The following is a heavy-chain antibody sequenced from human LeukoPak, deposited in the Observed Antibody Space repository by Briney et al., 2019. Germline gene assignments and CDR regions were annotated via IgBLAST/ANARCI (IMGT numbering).Heavy chain of an antibody. CDR1: GFTFNSHA. D-gene: IGHD1-1*01. CDR3: AKGSQESPRTILDAFDI. J-gene: IGHJ3*02. Sequence: AGGSLRLSCAASGFTFNSHAMSWVRQAPGKGLEWVSTLSGSAFTYYADSVKGRSTISRDTSKNTLFLDMNTLRVEDTAVYYCAKGSQESPRTILDAFDIWGQGTMVSVSS. CDR2: LSGSAFT. V-gene: IGHV3-23*01.